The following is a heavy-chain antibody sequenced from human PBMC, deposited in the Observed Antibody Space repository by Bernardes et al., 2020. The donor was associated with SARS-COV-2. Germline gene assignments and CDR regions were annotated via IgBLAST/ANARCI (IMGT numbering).Heavy chain of an antibody. D-gene: IGHD3-10*01. J-gene: IGHJ6*03. V-gene: IGHV4-59*01. Sequence: ETLSLTCTVSGGSISSYYWSWIRQPPGTGLEWIGYIYYSGSTNYNPSLKSRVTISVDTSKNQFSLKLSSVTAADTAVYYCASTPIYYYGSGSYYIPSHYYYYYYMDVWGKGTTVTV. CDR3: ASTPIYYYGSGSYYIPSHYYYYYYMDV. CDR1: GGSISSYY. CDR2: IYYSGST.